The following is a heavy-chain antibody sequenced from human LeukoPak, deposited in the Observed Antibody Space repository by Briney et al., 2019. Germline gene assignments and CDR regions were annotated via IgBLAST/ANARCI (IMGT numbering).Heavy chain of an antibody. CDR1: GFTVSTGY. CDR3: AKGSSWVLPYYFDY. V-gene: IGHV3-53*01. CDR2: IYSGGST. J-gene: IGHJ4*02. D-gene: IGHD2/OR15-2a*01. Sequence: GGSLRLSCAASGFTVSTGYMNWVRQAPGKGLEWVSVIYSGGSTYYADSVKGRFTISRDNSKNTLYLQMNSLRAEDTAVYYCAKGSSWVLPYYFDYWGQGTLVTVSS.